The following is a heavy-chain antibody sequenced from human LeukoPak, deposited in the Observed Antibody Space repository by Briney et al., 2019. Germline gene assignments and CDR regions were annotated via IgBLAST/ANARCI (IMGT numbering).Heavy chain of an antibody. D-gene: IGHD6-19*01. CDR3: AKGQAKEIAVSGKDYFDY. Sequence: GGSLRLSCAASEFTFTSYEMNWVRQAPGKGLEWVSYISSSGSTIYYAASVKGRFTISRDKPKNTLYLQMNSLRAEDTAVYYCAKGQAKEIAVSGKDYFDYWGQGTLVTVSS. CDR1: EFTFTSYE. CDR2: ISSSGSTI. J-gene: IGHJ4*02. V-gene: IGHV3-48*03.